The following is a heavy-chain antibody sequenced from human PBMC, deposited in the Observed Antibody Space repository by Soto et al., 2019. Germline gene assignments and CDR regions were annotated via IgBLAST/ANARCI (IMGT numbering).Heavy chain of an antibody. D-gene: IGHD5-18*01. J-gene: IGHJ6*03. Sequence: EVQLVESGGGLVKPGGSLRLSCAASGFTFSTYSMNWVRQAPGKGLEWVSSISSSSTYIYYADSVKGRFTISRDNAKKSLYLQMNSLRAEDTAVYDCARVAGTDMVLYMDVWGKGTTVTVSS. CDR1: GFTFSTYS. CDR2: ISSSSTYI. CDR3: ARVAGTDMVLYMDV. V-gene: IGHV3-21*01.